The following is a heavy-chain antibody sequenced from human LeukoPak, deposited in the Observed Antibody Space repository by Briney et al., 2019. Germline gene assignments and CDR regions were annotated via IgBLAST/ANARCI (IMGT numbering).Heavy chain of an antibody. J-gene: IGHJ3*02. D-gene: IGHD1-1*01. CDR1: GYTFTSYY. CDR2: INPSGGST. CDR3: ARTQLTRGDAFDI. V-gene: IGHV1-46*01. Sequence: ASVTVSCKASGYTFTSYYMHWVRQAPGQGLEWMGIINPSGGSTSYAQKFQGRVTMTRDTSTSTVYMELSSLRSEDTAVYYCARTQLTRGDAFDIWGQGTMVTVSS.